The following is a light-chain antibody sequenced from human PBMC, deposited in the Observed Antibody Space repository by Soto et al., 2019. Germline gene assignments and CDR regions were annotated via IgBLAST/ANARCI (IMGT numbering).Light chain of an antibody. J-gene: IGKJ3*01. Sequence: DIVMTPSPDFMAVSLGERATMNCKSSHSIFDRSYDKNYLAWYQQKPGQAPKLLIYWATARESGVPDRFSGSGSETDFTLTISSMQAEDAAVYYCQQYYSLPLTFGPGTKVDIK. CDR2: WAT. V-gene: IGKV4-1*01. CDR3: QQYYSLPLT. CDR1: HSIFDRSYDKNY.